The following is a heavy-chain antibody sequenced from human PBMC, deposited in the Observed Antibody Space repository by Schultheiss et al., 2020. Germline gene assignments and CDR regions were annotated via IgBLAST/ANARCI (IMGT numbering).Heavy chain of an antibody. V-gene: IGHV3-21*01. CDR3: ARRGSGYSSSSNAFDI. CDR2: ISSSSYI. CDR1: GFTFSSYS. Sequence: CGSLRLSCAASGFTFSSYSMNWVRQAPGKGLEWVSSISSSSYIYYADSVKGRFTISRDNAKNSLYLQMNSLRAEDTAVYYCARRGSGYSSSSNAFDIWGQGTMVTVSS. D-gene: IGHD6-6*01. J-gene: IGHJ3*02.